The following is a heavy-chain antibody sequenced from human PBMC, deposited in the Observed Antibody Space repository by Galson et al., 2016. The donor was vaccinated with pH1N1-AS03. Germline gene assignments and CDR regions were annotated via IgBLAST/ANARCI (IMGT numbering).Heavy chain of an antibody. Sequence: TSSPYYWGWVRQPPGKGLEWIASVSYSGTTFYKSSPKRRATISVDTSKNQFSPKLKSVTAADTAVYYCARQDSGVYYLDSWGPGTLVTVSS. J-gene: IGHJ4*02. CDR2: VSYSGTT. CDR3: ARQDSGVYYLDS. CDR1: TSSPYY. V-gene: IGHV4-39*07. D-gene: IGHD2-15*01.